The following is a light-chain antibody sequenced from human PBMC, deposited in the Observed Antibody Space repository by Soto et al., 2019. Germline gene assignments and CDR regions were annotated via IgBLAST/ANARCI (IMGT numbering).Light chain of an antibody. CDR2: MVS. Sequence: QSVLTQPASVSVSPGQSIPISCTGTSSDVGNYNYVSWYQQYPGRVPKLLIYMVSNRPSGVSNRFSGSKSGNTASLTISGLQAEDEADYFCTSPTPGSLYVFGTGTKVTVL. CDR3: TSPTPGSLYV. V-gene: IGLV2-14*01. CDR1: SSDVGNYNY. J-gene: IGLJ1*01.